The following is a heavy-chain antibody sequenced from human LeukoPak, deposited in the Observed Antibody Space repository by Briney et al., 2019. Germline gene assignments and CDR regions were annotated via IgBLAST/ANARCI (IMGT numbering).Heavy chain of an antibody. CDR3: AKDRPPPSIVVHTYFDY. D-gene: IGHD1-26*01. CDR2: ISYDGSNK. CDR1: GFTFSSYG. Sequence: GGSLRLSCAASGFTFSSYGMHWVRQAPGKGLEWVAVISYDGSNKYYADSVKGRFTISRDNSKNTLYLQMNSLRAEDTAVYYCAKDRPPPSIVVHTYFDYWGQGTLVTVSS. V-gene: IGHV3-30*18. J-gene: IGHJ4*02.